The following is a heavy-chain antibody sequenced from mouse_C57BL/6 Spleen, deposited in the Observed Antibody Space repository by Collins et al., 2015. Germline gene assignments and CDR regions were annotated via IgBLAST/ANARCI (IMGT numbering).Heavy chain of an antibody. CDR3: ARSRRLRWYFDV. Sequence: QVQLQQSGAELVKPGASVKISCKASGYAFSSYWMNWVKQRPGKGLEWIGQIYPGDGDTNYNGKFKGKATLTADKSSSTAYMQLSSLTSEDSAVYYCARSRRLRWYFDVWGTGTTVTVSS. J-gene: IGHJ1*03. V-gene: IGHV1-80*01. CDR1: GYAFSSYW. D-gene: IGHD2-4*01. CDR2: IYPGDGDT.